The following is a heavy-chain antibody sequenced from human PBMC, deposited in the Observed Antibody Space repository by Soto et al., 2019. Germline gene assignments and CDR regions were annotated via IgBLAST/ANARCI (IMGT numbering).Heavy chain of an antibody. Sequence: PGGSLRLSCAASGFTFSSYAMHWVRQAPGKGLEWVAVISYDGSNKYYADSVKGRFTISRDNSKNTLYLQMNSLRAEDTAVYYCARDFGGPRLSYWGLGTLVTVSS. D-gene: IGHD3-10*01. CDR3: ARDFGGPRLSY. V-gene: IGHV3-30-3*01. CDR2: ISYDGSNK. CDR1: GFTFSSYA. J-gene: IGHJ4*02.